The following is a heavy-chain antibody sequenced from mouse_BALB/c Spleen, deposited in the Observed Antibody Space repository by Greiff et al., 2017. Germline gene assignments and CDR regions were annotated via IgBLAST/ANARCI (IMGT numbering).Heavy chain of an antibody. V-gene: IGHV1-39*01. CDR3: ARWGYGSGYAMDY. J-gene: IGHJ4*01. CDR1: GYSFTGYN. CDR2: IVPDYGGT. Sequence: LLESGPGLVKPGASVKLSCKASGYSFTGYNMNWVNQSNGKSLEWIGNIVPDYGGTSYNQNFKGRATFTVDKSTTTAYMQLKSLTSEDSTVYYCARWGYGSGYAMDYWGQGTSVTVSS. D-gene: IGHD1-1*01.